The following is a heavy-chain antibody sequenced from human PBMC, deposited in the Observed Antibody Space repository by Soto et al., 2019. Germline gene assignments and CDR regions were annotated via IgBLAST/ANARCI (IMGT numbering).Heavy chain of an antibody. CDR2: INHSGST. CDR1: GGSFSGYY. V-gene: IGHV4-34*01. D-gene: IGHD5-12*01. CDR3: ARYSGYVDFDY. J-gene: IGHJ4*02. Sequence: PSETLSLTCAVYGGSFSGYYWSWIRQPPGKGLEWIGEINHSGSTNYNPSLKSRVTISVDTSKNQFSLKLSSVTAADTAVYYCARYSGYVDFDYWGQGTLVTVS.